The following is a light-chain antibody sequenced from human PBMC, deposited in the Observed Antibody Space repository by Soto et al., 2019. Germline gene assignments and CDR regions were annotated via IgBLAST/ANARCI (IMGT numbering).Light chain of an antibody. CDR1: SSDIGHYDY. V-gene: IGLV2-14*01. CDR2: QVT. Sequence: LTQPASVSGSPGQSITISCTGTSSDIGHYDYVYWYQHHPGKAPKLIIYQVTSRPSGVSNRFYASKSGNTASLTISALQAEDEALYYCCSYSSSSTFYVFGTGTKVTVL. CDR3: CSYSSSSTFYV. J-gene: IGLJ1*01.